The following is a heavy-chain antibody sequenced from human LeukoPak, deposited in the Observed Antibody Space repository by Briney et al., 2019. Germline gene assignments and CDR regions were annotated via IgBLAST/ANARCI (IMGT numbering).Heavy chain of an antibody. J-gene: IGHJ6*02. CDR1: GYTFTNYY. D-gene: IGHD1-26*01. CDR3: ARVGPESYFYYAMDV. Sequence: ASVKVSCKASGYTFTNYYMHWARQAPGQGLEWMGRIHPSGGSTSYAQKFQGRVTMTRDTSTSTVYMEVSSLRSEDTAVYYCARVGPESYFYYAMDVWGQGTTVTVSS. V-gene: IGHV1-46*01. CDR2: IHPSGGST.